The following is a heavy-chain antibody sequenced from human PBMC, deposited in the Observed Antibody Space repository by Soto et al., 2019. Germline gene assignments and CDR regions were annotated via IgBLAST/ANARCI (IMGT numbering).Heavy chain of an antibody. CDR2: VSRSGETT. Sequence: GSLRLSCAASGFSFSNYAMSWVRQAPGKGLEWVSSVSRSGETTYYADSVKGRFTVSRDDSKNMLYLEMNSLRAEDTAMYYCAKDQGIAGLWGQGTLDTVSS. CDR1: GFSFSNYA. D-gene: IGHD6-13*01. J-gene: IGHJ4*02. CDR3: AKDQGIAGL. V-gene: IGHV3-23*01.